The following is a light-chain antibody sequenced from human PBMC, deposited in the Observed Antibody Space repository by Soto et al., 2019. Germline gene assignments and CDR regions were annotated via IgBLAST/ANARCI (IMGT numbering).Light chain of an antibody. CDR3: QHYNSYSEA. J-gene: IGKJ1*01. V-gene: IGKV1-5*03. Sequence: IQVTQSPPTLSSSVGDRVTISCRASQTISTWMAWYQQKPGKDPKLLIYKASTLKSGVPSRFSGSGSGTEFTLTISSLQPDDFATYYCQHYNSYSEAFGQGTKVDI. CDR2: KAS. CDR1: QTISTW.